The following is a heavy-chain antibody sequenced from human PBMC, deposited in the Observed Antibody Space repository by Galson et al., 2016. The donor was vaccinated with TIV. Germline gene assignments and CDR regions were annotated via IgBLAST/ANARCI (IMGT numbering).Heavy chain of an antibody. CDR3: ARDVPSGADCYFFDF. D-gene: IGHD2-21*01. Sequence: SVKVSCKASGDTFRNYVISWVRQAPGQGLEWMGGISAINGLASHAQKFQGRVTITADASTTTVYMELRSLRSEDTAVYYCARDVPSGADCYFFDFWGQGTRVTVSS. CDR2: ISAINGLA. V-gene: IGHV1-69*10. J-gene: IGHJ4*02. CDR1: GDTFRNYV.